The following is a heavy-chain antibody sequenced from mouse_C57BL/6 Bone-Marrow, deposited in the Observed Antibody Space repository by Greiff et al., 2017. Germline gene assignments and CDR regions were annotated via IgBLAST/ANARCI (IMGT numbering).Heavy chain of an antibody. J-gene: IGHJ4*01. V-gene: IGHV1-64*01. Sequence: QVQLQQPGAELVKPGASVKLSCKASGYTFTNYWMHWVKQRPGQGLEWIGMMHPNGGSPDYNEKFKSEATLSVDKSSRTAYMELSSLTSEDSAVYCCASSYDYDDYTMDYGGQGTSVTVSS. D-gene: IGHD2-4*01. CDR2: MHPNGGSP. CDR1: GYTFTNYW. CDR3: ASSYDYDDYTMDY.